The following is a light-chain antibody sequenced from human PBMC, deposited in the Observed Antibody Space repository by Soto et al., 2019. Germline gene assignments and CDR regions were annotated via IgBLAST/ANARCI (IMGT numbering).Light chain of an antibody. CDR1: NNDVGGHMY. Sequence: QSALTQPASVSGSPGQSITISCTGTNNDVGGHMYVSWYQHQAGKVPKLIIYEIDNRPSGVSDRFSGSKSGNTSSLTISGLQAEDESAYYCSAYRRGIIVFGGGTKVTVL. J-gene: IGLJ2*01. CDR3: SAYRRGIIV. CDR2: EID. V-gene: IGLV2-14*01.